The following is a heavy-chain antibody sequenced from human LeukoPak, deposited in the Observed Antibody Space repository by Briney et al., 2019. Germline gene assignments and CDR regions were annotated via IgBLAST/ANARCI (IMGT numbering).Heavy chain of an antibody. CDR1: GYTFTSYY. Sequence: ASVKVSCKASGYTFTSYYMHWVRQAPGQGLEWMGIINPSGGSTSYAQKFQGRVTMTRDTSTSTVYMKLSSLRSEDTAVYYCARGGYSSGWYSGAEYFQHWGQGTLVTVSS. V-gene: IGHV1-46*01. CDR3: ARGGYSSGWYSGAEYFQH. D-gene: IGHD6-19*01. J-gene: IGHJ1*01. CDR2: INPSGGST.